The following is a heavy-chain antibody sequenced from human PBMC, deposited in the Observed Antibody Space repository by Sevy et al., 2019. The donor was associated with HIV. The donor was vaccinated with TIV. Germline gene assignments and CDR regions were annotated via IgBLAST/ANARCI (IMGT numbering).Heavy chain of an antibody. D-gene: IGHD6-19*01. V-gene: IGHV4-59*01. Sequence: SETLSLTCTVSGGSISSYYWSWIRQPPGKGLEWIGYIYYSGSTNYNPSLKSRVTISVDTSKNQFSLMLSSVTASDTAVYYCARVAEDSSGWFDYYYYYMDVWGKGTTVTVSS. CDR3: ARVAEDSSGWFDYYYYYMDV. J-gene: IGHJ6*03. CDR2: IYYSGST. CDR1: GGSISSYY.